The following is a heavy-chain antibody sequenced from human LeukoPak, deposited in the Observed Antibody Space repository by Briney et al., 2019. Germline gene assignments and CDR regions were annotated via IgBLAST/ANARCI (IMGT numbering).Heavy chain of an antibody. V-gene: IGHV3-53*01. Sequence: GGSLRLSCTVSGFTVSSNSMSWVRQAPGKGLEWVSFIYSDNTHYSDSVKGRFTISRDNSKNTLYLQMNSLRAEDTAVYYCARFSIAAAGVFDYWGQGTLVTVSS. CDR1: GFTVSSNS. CDR2: IYSDNT. J-gene: IGHJ4*02. D-gene: IGHD6-13*01. CDR3: ARFSIAAAGVFDY.